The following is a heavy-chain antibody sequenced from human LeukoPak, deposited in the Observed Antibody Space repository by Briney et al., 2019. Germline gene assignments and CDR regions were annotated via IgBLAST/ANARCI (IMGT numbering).Heavy chain of an antibody. Sequence: GGSLRLSCAASGFTFSRAWMSWLRQAPGKGLEWVANIKEDGSEDYYADSVKGRFAISKDNAKNSLYLQMNSLRAEDTAMYYCARDADGYEDWGQGTLVTVSS. CDR1: GFTFSRAW. CDR2: IKEDGSED. CDR3: ARDADGYED. J-gene: IGHJ4*02. D-gene: IGHD5-18*01. V-gene: IGHV3-7*01.